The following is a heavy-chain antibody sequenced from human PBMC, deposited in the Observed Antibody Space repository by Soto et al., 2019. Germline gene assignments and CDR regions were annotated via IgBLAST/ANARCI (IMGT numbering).Heavy chain of an antibody. V-gene: IGHV3-33*01. CDR1: GFTFSSDG. J-gene: IGHJ4*02. CDR3: ARPGIARSGWYLDYFDY. Sequence: HPGGSLRLSCAASGFTFSSDGMHWVRQAPGKGLEWVAVIWYDGSNKYYADSVKGRFTISRDNSKNTLYLQMNSLRAEDTAVYYCARPGIARSGWYLDYFDYWGQGTLVTVSS. D-gene: IGHD6-19*01. CDR2: IWYDGSNK.